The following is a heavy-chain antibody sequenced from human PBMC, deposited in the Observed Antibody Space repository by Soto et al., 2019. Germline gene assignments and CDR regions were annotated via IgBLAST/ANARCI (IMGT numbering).Heavy chain of an antibody. CDR3: ARRRAVAGTGYYYGMDV. D-gene: IGHD6-19*01. V-gene: IGHV5-51*01. CDR1: GYSFTSYW. J-gene: IGHJ6*02. CDR2: IYPGDSDT. Sequence: GESLKISCNGSGYSFTSYWICWVRQMPWKGLEWMGIIYPGDSDTRYSPSFQGQVTISADKSISTAYLQWSSLKASDTAMYYCARRRAVAGTGYYYGMDVWGQGTTVTVSS.